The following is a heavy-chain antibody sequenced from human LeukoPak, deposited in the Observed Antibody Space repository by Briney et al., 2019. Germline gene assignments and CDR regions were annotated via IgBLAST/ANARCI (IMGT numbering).Heavy chain of an antibody. CDR2: INNSGGST. Sequence: GGSLRLSCAASGFTLNNYAMSWVRQAPGKGLEWVSVINNSGGSTYYADSVKGRFTISRDLSKNTLYLQMNSLRAEDTALYYCARKYSGTNPFDYWGQGTLVTVSS. V-gene: IGHV3-23*01. J-gene: IGHJ4*02. CDR3: ARKYSGTNPFDY. D-gene: IGHD1-26*01. CDR1: GFTLNNYA.